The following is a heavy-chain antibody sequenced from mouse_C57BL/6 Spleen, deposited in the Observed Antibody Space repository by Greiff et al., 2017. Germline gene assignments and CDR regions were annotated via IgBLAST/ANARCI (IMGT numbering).Heavy chain of an antibody. Sequence: EVMLVESGGGLVKPGGSLKLSCAASGFTFSDYGMHWVRQAPEKGLEWVAYISSGSSTIYYADTVKGRFTISRDNAKNTLFLQMTSLRSEDTAMXYCARRGITTVVKGAMDYWGQGTSVTVSS. D-gene: IGHD1-1*01. CDR3: ARRGITTVVKGAMDY. CDR2: ISSGSSTI. J-gene: IGHJ4*01. V-gene: IGHV5-17*01. CDR1: GFTFSDYG.